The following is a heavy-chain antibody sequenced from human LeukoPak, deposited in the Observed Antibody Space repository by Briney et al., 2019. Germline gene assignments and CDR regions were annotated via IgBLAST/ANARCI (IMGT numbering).Heavy chain of an antibody. V-gene: IGHV1-46*01. CDR1: GYTFTSYY. CDR3: ARDRVTIFGVVIIERVIDY. CDR2: IKPSGGST. D-gene: IGHD3-3*01. J-gene: IGHJ4*02. Sequence: GASVKVSCKASGYTFTSYYMHWVRQAPGQGLEWMGIIKPSGGSTSYAQKFQGRVTMTRDTSTSTVYMELSSLRSEDTAVYYCARDRVTIFGVVIIERVIDYWGQGTLVTVSS.